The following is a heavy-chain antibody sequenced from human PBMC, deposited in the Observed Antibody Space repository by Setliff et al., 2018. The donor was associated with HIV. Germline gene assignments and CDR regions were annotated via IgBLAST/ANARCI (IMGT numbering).Heavy chain of an antibody. D-gene: IGHD3-3*01. Sequence: SETLSLTCAVYNGSFSGYYWTWIRQPPGKGLEWIGEINHSGSSNYSPSLKSRVTISVDASRNQFSLRLSSVTAADTAVYYCARSPTNTYYNFWSGYSYFDYWGQGTLVTVSS. J-gene: IGHJ4*02. CDR2: INHSGSS. V-gene: IGHV4-34*01. CDR1: NGSFSGYY. CDR3: ARSPTNTYYNFWSGYSYFDY.